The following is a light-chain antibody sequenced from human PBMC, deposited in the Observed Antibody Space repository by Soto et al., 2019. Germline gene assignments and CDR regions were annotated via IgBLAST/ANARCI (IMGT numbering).Light chain of an antibody. CDR2: DAA. CDR1: QDITNY. CDR3: QQYENRPLT. J-gene: IGKJ4*01. V-gene: IGKV1-33*01. Sequence: DIQLTQSPPSLSASVGDAVTITCQASQDITNYLNWYQQRSGKSPKLLIFDAANLERGVPTRFSVSGSRTHFTFTISSLQPEDVATYYCQQYENRPLTFGGGTEGE.